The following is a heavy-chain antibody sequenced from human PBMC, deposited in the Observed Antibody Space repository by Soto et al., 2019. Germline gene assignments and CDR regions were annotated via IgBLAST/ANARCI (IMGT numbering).Heavy chain of an antibody. CDR1: GFTFSSYA. CDR3: ARLVVAATGHDAFDI. D-gene: IGHD2-15*01. CDR2: ISYDGSNK. V-gene: IGHV3-30-3*01. J-gene: IGHJ3*02. Sequence: QVQLVESGGGVVQPGRSLRLSCAASGFTFSSYAMHWVRQAPGKGLEWVAVISYDGSNKYYADSVKGRFTISRDNSKNTLYLQMNSLRAEDTAVYYCARLVVAATGHDAFDIWGQGTMVTVSS.